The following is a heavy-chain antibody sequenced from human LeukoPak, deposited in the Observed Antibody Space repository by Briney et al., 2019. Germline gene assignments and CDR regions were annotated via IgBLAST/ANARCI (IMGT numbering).Heavy chain of an antibody. J-gene: IGHJ3*02. CDR2: ISSSSSYI. V-gene: IGHV3-21*01. CDR3: ARDQGQWLVNAFDI. CDR1: EVTVTSNY. D-gene: IGHD6-19*01. Sequence: PGGSLRLSCAASEVTVTSNYMSWVRQAPGKGLEWVSSISSSSSYIYYADSVKGRFTISRDNAKNSLYLQMNSLRAEDTAVYYCARDQGQWLVNAFDIWGQGTMVTVSS.